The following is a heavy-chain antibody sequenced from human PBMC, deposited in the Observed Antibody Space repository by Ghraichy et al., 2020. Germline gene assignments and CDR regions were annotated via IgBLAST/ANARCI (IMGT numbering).Heavy chain of an antibody. CDR2: ISWNSGSI. Sequence: GGSLRLSCAASGFTFDDYAMHWVRQAPGKGLEWVSGISWNSGSIGYADSVKGRFTISRDNAKNSLYLQMNSLRAEDTALYYCAKDIGTSGSHGMDVWGQGTTVTVSS. CDR3: AKDIGTSGSHGMDV. J-gene: IGHJ6*02. V-gene: IGHV3-9*01. CDR1: GFTFDDYA. D-gene: IGHD2-2*01.